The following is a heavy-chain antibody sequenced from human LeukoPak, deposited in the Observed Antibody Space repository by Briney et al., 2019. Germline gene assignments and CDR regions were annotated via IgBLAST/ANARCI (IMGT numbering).Heavy chain of an antibody. CDR2: IRYDGSNK. V-gene: IGHV3-30*02. J-gene: IGHJ4*02. CDR3: AKDPYSSGWAYFDY. D-gene: IGHD6-19*01. Sequence: GGSLRLSCAASGFTFSSYGMHWVRQAPGKGLEWVAFIRYDGSNKYYADSVKGRFTISRDNSKNTLYLQMNSLRAEDTAVYYCAKDPYSSGWAYFDYWGQGTLVTVSS. CDR1: GFTFSSYG.